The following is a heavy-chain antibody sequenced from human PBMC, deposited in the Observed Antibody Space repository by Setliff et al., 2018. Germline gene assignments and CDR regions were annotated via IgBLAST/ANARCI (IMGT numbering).Heavy chain of an antibody. Sequence: PGGSLRLSCATSGFTFGDYAITWVRQAPGKGLEWVGFIRGKPSSGTTEYAASVKGRFTISRDDSESIAYLQMNSLKSEDTAVYFCTRDLDHNFWSRSQNRMDVWGQGTTVTVSS. CDR2: IRGKPSSGTT. V-gene: IGHV3-49*04. J-gene: IGHJ6*02. CDR3: TRDLDHNFWSRSQNRMDV. CDR1: GFTFGDYA. D-gene: IGHD3-3*01.